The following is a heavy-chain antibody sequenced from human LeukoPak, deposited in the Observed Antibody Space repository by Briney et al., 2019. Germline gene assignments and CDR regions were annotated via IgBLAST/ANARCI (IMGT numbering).Heavy chain of an antibody. Sequence: GGSLRLSCAASGFTFSSYSMNWVRQAPGKGLEWVSSISSSSSYIYYADSVKGRFTISRDNSKNTLYLQVNSLRPEDTAVYYCTRDLSGHYSIDYWGQGTLVTVSS. J-gene: IGHJ4*02. D-gene: IGHD3-22*01. V-gene: IGHV3-21*01. CDR2: ISSSSSYI. CDR1: GFTFSSYS. CDR3: TRDLSGHYSIDY.